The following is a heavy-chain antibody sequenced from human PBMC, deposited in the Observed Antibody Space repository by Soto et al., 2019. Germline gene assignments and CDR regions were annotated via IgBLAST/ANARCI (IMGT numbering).Heavy chain of an antibody. V-gene: IGHV1-3*01. D-gene: IGHD3-10*01. J-gene: IGHJ4*02. CDR2: INAGNGNT. CDR3: ARSIGSAGDY. CDR1: GYTFTSYP. Sequence: QVQLVQSGAEVKKPGASVKVSCKASGYTFTSYPMHWVRQAPGQRLEWMGWINAGNGNTKYSQKFQGRVNISRDTSASTAYMALRSLRSEGTAVYYCARSIGSAGDYWGQGTLVTVSS.